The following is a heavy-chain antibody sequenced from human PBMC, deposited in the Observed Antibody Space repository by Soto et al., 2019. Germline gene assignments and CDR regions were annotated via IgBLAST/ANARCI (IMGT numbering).Heavy chain of an antibody. Sequence: GGSLRLSCAASGFTFSDYYMSWVRQAPGKGLEWVSYITGGGAIYYADSVKGRFTISRDNVKNSLYLQMNSLRAEDTAVYYCARNGDYVSIDYWGQGTLVTVSS. CDR3: ARNGDYVSIDY. CDR2: ITGGGAI. J-gene: IGHJ4*02. V-gene: IGHV3-11*01. D-gene: IGHD4-17*01. CDR1: GFTFSDYY.